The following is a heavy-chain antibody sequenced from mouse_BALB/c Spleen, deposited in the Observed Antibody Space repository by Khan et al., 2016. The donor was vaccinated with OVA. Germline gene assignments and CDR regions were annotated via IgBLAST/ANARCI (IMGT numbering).Heavy chain of an antibody. CDR2: ISSVAYSI. J-gene: IGHJ3*01. V-gene: IGHV5-15*02. Sequence: EVELVESGGGLVQPGGSRKLSCAASGFTFIDYGMAWVRQTPGKGPEWIAFISSVAYSIYYADTVTGRFTISRENAKNTLYLEISRLRSDDTARYYCARGGFAYWGQGTLVTVSA. CDR3: ARGGFAY. CDR1: GFTFIDYG.